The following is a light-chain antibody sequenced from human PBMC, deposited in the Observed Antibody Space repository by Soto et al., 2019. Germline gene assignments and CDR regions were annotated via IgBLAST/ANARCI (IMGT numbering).Light chain of an antibody. J-gene: IGKJ1*01. CDR2: GAS. CDR1: QSVSSN. CDR3: QQYNNWPPWT. Sequence: EIVMTQSPSTLSVSPGERATLSCRASQSVSSNLAWYPQKPGQAPRLLIYGASTRATGIPARFSCSGSGTEFTLTISSLQSEDFAVYYCQQYNNWPPWTFGQGTKVDIK. V-gene: IGKV3-15*01.